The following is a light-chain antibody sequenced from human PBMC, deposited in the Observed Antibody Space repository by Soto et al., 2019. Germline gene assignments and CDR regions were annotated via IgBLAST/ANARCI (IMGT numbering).Light chain of an antibody. Sequence: EILLTQNKATLSLPTGRIVPLSCRASQSVDTYLAWYQQKPGQAPRPLIYLASSRATGIPDRFSGSGFGTDFTLTISSLEPEDFAVYYCQHYGSSWRSGQPTMA. CDR3: QHYGSSWR. J-gene: IGKJ1*01. V-gene: IGKV3-20*01. CDR2: LAS. CDR1: QSVDTY.